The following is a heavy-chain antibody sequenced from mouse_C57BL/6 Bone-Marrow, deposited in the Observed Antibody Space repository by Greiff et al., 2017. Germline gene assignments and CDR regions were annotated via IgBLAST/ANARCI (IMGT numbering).Heavy chain of an antibody. J-gene: IGHJ3*01. CDR3: ARSRVYSNDGTWFAY. V-gene: IGHV1-52*01. CDR1: GYTFTSYW. D-gene: IGHD2-12*01. CDR2: IDPSDSET. Sequence: QVQLQQPGAELVRPGSSVKLSCKASGYTFTSYWMHWVKQRPIQGLEWIGNIDPSDSETHYNQKFKDKATLTVDKSSSTAYMQLSSLTSEDSAVYYCARSRVYSNDGTWFAYWGQETLVTVSA.